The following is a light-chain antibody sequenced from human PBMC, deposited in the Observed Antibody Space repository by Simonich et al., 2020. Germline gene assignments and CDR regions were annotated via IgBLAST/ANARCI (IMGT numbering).Light chain of an antibody. CDR3: SSYTSSSWV. CDR2: DVS. V-gene: IGLV2-14*01. CDR1: SSDVGGYNY. J-gene: IGLJ3*02. Sequence: QSALTQPASVSGSPGQSITISCTGTSSDVGGYNYVSWYQQHPGKAPKLMIYDVSKRTSGVSNRFSGSKSGNTASLTISGLQAEDEADYYCSSYTSSSWVFGGGTKLTVL.